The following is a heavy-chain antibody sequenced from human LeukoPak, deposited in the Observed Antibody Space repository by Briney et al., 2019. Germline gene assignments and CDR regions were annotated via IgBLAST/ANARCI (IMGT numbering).Heavy chain of an antibody. J-gene: IGHJ4*02. Sequence: GGSLRLSCAASGFTFSSYAMSWVRQAPGKGLEWVSAISGSGGSTYYADSVKGRFTISRDNSKNTLYLQMNSLRAEDTALYYCAKGNSSSWSFFDYWGQGTLVTVSS. V-gene: IGHV3-23*01. CDR2: ISGSGGST. D-gene: IGHD6-13*01. CDR1: GFTFSSYA. CDR3: AKGNSSSWSFFDY.